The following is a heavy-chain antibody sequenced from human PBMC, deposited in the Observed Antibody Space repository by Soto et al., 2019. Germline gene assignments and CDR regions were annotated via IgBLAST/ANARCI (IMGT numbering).Heavy chain of an antibody. CDR1: GFSLSTSGVG. V-gene: IGHV2-5*02. D-gene: IGHD4-17*01. CDR3: AHKGYGDDPIDY. Sequence: QLTLKESGPTLVKPTQTLTLTCTFSGFSLSTSGVGVGWIRQPPGKALEWLAVIYWDDSKHYSPYLKSRLTIPKDTSKNQVVLTMTNMDPVDTATYYCAHKGYGDDPIDYWGQGTLVTVSS. CDR2: IYWDDSK. J-gene: IGHJ4*02.